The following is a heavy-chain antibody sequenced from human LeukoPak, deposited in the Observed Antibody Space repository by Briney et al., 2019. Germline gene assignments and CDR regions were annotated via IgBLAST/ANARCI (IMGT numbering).Heavy chain of an antibody. Sequence: GGSLRLSCAASGFTFNSYWMHWVRQAPGKGLVWVSRVSSDGSITDYTDSVKGRFTISRDNAKNTLYLQMNSLRAEDTAMYYCVRAVGGNDGRTFGYWAQGTLVTVSS. CDR2: VSSDGSIT. CDR1: GFTFNSYW. J-gene: IGHJ4*02. V-gene: IGHV3-74*01. CDR3: VRAVGGNDGRTFGY. D-gene: IGHD3-3*01.